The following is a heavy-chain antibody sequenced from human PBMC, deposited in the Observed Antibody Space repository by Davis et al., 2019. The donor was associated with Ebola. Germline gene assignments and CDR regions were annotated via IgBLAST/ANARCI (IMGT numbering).Heavy chain of an antibody. Sequence: PGGSLRLSCAASGFTFSSYGMDWVRQAPGKGLEWVAVIWYYGSNKYYAESVKGRFTISRDDSKHTLYLQMNSLRAEDTAVYYCARDYDSSGYYDYWGQGTLVTVSS. CDR1: GFTFSSYG. CDR2: IWYYGSNK. CDR3: ARDYDSSGYYDY. D-gene: IGHD3-22*01. J-gene: IGHJ4*02. V-gene: IGHV3-33*01.